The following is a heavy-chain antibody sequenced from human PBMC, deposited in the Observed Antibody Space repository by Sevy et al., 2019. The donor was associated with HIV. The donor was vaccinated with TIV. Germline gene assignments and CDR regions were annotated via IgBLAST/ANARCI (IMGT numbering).Heavy chain of an antibody. V-gene: IGHV3-30*02. D-gene: IGHD2-15*01. J-gene: IGHJ4*02. CDR3: VKEGGGGGGDH. CDR1: GFSFSSYG. Sequence: GGSLRLSCAASGFSFSSYGMHWVRQAPGKGLEWMSYIQYDGSNKDYADSVKARFTISRDNSKNTLYLQMNSLRVEDTAVFYCVKEGGGGGGDHWGQGTLVTVSS. CDR2: IQYDGSNK.